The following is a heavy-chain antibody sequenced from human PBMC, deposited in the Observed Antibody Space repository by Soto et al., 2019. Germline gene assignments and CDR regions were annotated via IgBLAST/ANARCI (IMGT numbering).Heavy chain of an antibody. V-gene: IGHV4-59*01. CDR2: IYYSGST. D-gene: IGHD3-16*02. J-gene: IGHJ3*02. CDR3: ARSPLPGFGGVIARAFDI. CDR1: GGSISSYY. Sequence: PSETLSLTCTVSGGSISSYYWSWIRQPPGKGLEWIGYIYYSGSTNYNPSLKSRVTISVDTSKNQFSLRLSSVTAADTAVYYCARSPLPGFGGVIARAFDIWGQGKMVTFSS.